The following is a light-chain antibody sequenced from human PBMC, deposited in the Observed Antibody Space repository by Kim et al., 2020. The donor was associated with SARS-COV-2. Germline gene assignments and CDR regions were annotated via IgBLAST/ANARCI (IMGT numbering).Light chain of an antibody. CDR2: KDS. J-gene: IGLJ2*01. CDR3: QSADSSGTYHVV. Sequence: PGQTARMTCYGDALPKQYAYWYQQKPGQAPVLVIYKDSERPSGIPGRFSGSSSGTTVTLTISGVQAEDEADYYCQSADSSGTYHVVFGGGTQLTVL. V-gene: IGLV3-25*03. CDR1: ALPKQY.